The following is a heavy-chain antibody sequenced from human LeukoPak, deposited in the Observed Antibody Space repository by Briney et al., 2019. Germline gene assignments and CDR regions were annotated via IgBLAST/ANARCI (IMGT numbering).Heavy chain of an antibody. CDR3: ARRPDSSGLNWFDP. Sequence: GSLRLSCAASGFTFSGYYWSWIRQPPGKGLEWIGEINHSGSTNYNPSLKSRVTISVDTSKNQFSLKLSSVTAADTAVYYCARRPDSSGLNWFDPWGQGTLVTVSS. CDR2: INHSGST. D-gene: IGHD6-19*01. V-gene: IGHV4-34*01. J-gene: IGHJ5*02. CDR1: GFTFSGYY.